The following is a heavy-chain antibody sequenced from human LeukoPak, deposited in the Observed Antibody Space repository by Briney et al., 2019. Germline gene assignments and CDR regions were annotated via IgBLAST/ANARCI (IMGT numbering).Heavy chain of an antibody. V-gene: IGHV3-30-3*01. Sequence: GGSLRLSCAASGFTFSNYAMHWVRQAPGKGLEWVAVISYDGSNKYYADSVKGRLPISRDNSKNTLDLQMNSLRAEDTAVYYCARAVNWGLSAVGVDYWGQGTLVTVSS. D-gene: IGHD7-27*01. J-gene: IGHJ4*02. CDR1: GFTFSNYA. CDR3: ARAVNWGLSAVGVDY. CDR2: ISYDGSNK.